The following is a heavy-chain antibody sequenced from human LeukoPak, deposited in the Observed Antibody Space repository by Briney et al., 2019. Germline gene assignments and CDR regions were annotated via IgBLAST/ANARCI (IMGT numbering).Heavy chain of an antibody. CDR3: AREEYGSGSIWFDP. CDR2: ISSSGSTI. V-gene: IGHV3-48*03. CDR1: GFTFSSYE. J-gene: IGHJ5*02. D-gene: IGHD3-10*01. Sequence: GGSLRLSCAASGFTFSSYEMNWVRQAPGKGLEWVSYISSSGSTIYYADSVKGRFTISRDNAKNSLYLQMNSLRAEDTAVYYCAREEYGSGSIWFDPWGQGTLVTVSS.